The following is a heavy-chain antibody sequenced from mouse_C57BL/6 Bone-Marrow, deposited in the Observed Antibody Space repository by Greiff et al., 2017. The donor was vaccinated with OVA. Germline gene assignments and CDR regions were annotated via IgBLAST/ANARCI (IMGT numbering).Heavy chain of an antibody. D-gene: IGHD1-1*01. CDR1: GFTFSDYY. CDR3: ARDGYYGSPVLDY. J-gene: IGHJ2*01. V-gene: IGHV5-16*01. CDR2: INYDGSST. Sequence: EVQVVESEGGLVQPGSSMKLSCTASGFTFSDYYMAWVRQVPEKGLEWVANINYDGSSTYYLDSLKSRFIISRDNAKNILYLQMSSLKSEDTATYYCARDGYYGSPVLDYWGQGTTLTVSS.